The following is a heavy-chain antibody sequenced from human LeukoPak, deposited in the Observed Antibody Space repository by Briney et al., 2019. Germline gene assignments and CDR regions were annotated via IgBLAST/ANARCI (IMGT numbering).Heavy chain of an antibody. CDR1: GGSIINYY. Sequence: SETLSLTCTVSGGSIINYYWSWIRQPAGKGLEWIGRIHTSGSTNYNPSLKSRVTMSVDTSNNHFSLNLGPVTAADTAVYYCARVVQIGTMRKDGFDIWGRGTMVTVSS. V-gene: IGHV4-4*07. D-gene: IGHD1-7*01. CDR3: ARVVQIGTMRKDGFDI. J-gene: IGHJ3*02. CDR2: IHTSGST.